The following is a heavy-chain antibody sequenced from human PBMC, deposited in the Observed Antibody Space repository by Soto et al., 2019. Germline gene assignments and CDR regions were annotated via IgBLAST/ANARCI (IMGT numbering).Heavy chain of an antibody. J-gene: IGHJ4*02. CDR2: IFFTSTPI. Sequence: EVQLVESGGGLVQPGGSLRLSCVASGFSFSSYSMVWVRQAPGKGLEWISYIFFTSTPIYYADSVKGRFTVSRDNTQNSLFLLMNSLRAEDTAIYYCARDADWAFGYWGQGTLVTVPS. CDR3: ARDADWAFGY. V-gene: IGHV3-48*04. CDR1: GFSFSSYS. D-gene: IGHD3-9*01.